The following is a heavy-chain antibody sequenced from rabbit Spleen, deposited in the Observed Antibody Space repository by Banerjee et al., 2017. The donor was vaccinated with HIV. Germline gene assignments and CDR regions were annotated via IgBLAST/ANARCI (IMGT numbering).Heavy chain of an antibody. V-gene: IGHV1S45*01. CDR1: GFSFSDRDV. CDR2: INTATGKA. D-gene: IGHD1-1*01. CDR3: ARGTSGSGYYSL. Sequence: QEQLEESGGGLVKPEGSLTLTCKASGFSFSDRDVMCWVRQAPGKGLEWIACINTATGKAVYASWAKGRFTISKTSSTTVTLQMTSLTAADTATYFCARGTSGSGYYSLWGQGTLVTVS. J-gene: IGHJ3*01.